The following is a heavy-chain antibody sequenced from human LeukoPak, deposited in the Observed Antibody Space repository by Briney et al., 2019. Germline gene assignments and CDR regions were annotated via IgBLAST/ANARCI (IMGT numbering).Heavy chain of an antibody. D-gene: IGHD3-3*01. CDR3: ARVRFLEWLVSSFDP. V-gene: IGHV4-31*03. J-gene: IGHJ5*02. CDR2: IYYSGTT. Sequence: PSETLSLTCTVSGGSISSGGYYWSWIRHHPGKGLEWIGYIYYSGTTYYNPSLKSRVTISVDTSKNQFSLKLSSVTAADTAVYYCARVRFLEWLVSSFDPWGQGTLVTVSS. CDR1: GGSISSGGYY.